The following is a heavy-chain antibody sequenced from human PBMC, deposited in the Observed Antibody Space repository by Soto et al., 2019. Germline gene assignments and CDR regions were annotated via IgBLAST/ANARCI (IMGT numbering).Heavy chain of an antibody. V-gene: IGHV3-21*01. J-gene: IGHJ6*02. CDR2: ISSSGSYI. CDR3: GRGQNRRRWVAGMEV. Sequence: PGGSLRLSCAASGFTFSTYGMNWVRQAPGKGLEWVSSISSSGSYIYYADSVKGRFTISRDNAKNSLYLQMNSLRAEDTAVYYCGRGQNRRRWVAGMEVWDQEATVKVSS. D-gene: IGHD1-26*01. CDR1: GFTFSTYG.